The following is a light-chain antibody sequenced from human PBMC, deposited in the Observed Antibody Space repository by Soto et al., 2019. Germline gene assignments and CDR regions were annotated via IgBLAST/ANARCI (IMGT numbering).Light chain of an antibody. CDR2: SNS. CDR3: QSYDSSLSGSV. Sequence: QSVLTQPPSASGTPGQRVTISCSGSSSNIGSNTVNWYQQLPGTAPKLLIYSNSNRPSGVPDRFSGSKSGTSASLAITGLQAEDEADYYCQSYDSSLSGSVFGGGTTLTVL. J-gene: IGLJ2*01. CDR1: SSNIGSNT. V-gene: IGLV1-44*01.